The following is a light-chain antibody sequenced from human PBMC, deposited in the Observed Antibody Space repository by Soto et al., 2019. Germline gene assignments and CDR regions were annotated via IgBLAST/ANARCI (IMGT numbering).Light chain of an antibody. CDR1: QSISNH. CDR3: QQSYSTPQT. J-gene: IGKJ1*01. Sequence: DIQMTQSPSSLSASVEDRVIITCRASQSISNHLNWYQQKPGKAPKLLIFAASSLQSGVPSRFSGSRSGPDFTLTISSLHPEDFATYYCQQSYSTPQTFGQGTKVDIK. CDR2: AAS. V-gene: IGKV1-39*01.